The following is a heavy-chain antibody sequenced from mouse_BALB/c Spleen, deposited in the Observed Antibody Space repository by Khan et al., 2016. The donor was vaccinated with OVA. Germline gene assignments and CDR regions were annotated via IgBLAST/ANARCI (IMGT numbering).Heavy chain of an antibody. D-gene: IGHD1-3*01. V-gene: IGHV2-9*02. CDR2: IWAGGST. CDR3: ARLEDI. CDR1: GFSLTSYG. J-gene: IGHJ2*01. Sequence: QVQLKESGPGLVASSQSLSITCTVSGFSLTSYGVHWVRQALGNGLEWLGVIWAGGSTNYNSALMSRLSISKDNSKSQVFLKMNSLQTDDTAMYYCARLEDIWGQGTTRTVSS.